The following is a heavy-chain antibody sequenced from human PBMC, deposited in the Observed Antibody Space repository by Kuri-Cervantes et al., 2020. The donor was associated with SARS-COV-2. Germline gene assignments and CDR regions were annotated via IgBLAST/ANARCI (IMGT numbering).Heavy chain of an antibody. CDR3: ARDIVPVGATYDAFDI. Sequence: GGSLRLSCAASGFAFSSYAMHWVRQAPGKGLEWVAVILYDGSNKYYADSVKGRFTISRDNSKNTLYLQMNSLRAEDTAVYYCARDIVPVGATYDAFDIWGQGTMVTVSS. CDR2: ILYDGSNK. V-gene: IGHV3-30-3*01. D-gene: IGHD1-26*01. J-gene: IGHJ3*02. CDR1: GFAFSSYA.